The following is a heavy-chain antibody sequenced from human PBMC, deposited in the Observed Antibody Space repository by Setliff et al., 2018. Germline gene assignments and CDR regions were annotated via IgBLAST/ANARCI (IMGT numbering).Heavy chain of an antibody. CDR2: LITNFGTT. J-gene: IGHJ4*02. CDR1: GGTFSNFA. Sequence: SVKVSCKTSGGTFSNFAINWVRQAPGQGLEWMGGLITNFGTTNYAQNLQCRVSITTDESTTTAYMELSSLRSEDTAVYYCERGGNYYDTSGLFDNWGQGTLVTVSS. V-gene: IGHV1-69*05. CDR3: ERGGNYYDTSGLFDN. D-gene: IGHD3-22*01.